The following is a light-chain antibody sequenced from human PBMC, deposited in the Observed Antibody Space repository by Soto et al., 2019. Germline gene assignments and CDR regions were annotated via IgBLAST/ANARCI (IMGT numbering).Light chain of an antibody. CDR1: QSVSNSY. J-gene: IGKJ1*01. Sequence: EIVLTQSPGTLSLSPGERATLSCRASQSVSNSYLAWYQQKPGQGPRLLIYGASSRATGIPDRFSGSGSGTDFTLTISRLEPEDFAVYYCHQYAGSPSTFGQGTKVEI. CDR3: HQYAGSPST. V-gene: IGKV3-20*01. CDR2: GAS.